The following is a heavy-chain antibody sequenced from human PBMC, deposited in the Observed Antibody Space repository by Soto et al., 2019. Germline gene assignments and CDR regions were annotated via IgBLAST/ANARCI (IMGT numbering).Heavy chain of an antibody. CDR1: CRSISSGHYY. J-gene: IGHJ6*02. Sequence: SYTPSLTCTLSCRSISSGHYYSSWIRQPPGKGLEWIGYIYYSGSTYYNPSLKSRVTISVDTSKNQFSLKLSSVTAADTAVYYCARVGYSGYDLTGGAPYYYYGMDVWGQGTTVTVSS. CDR2: IYYSGST. D-gene: IGHD5-12*01. V-gene: IGHV4-30-4*01. CDR3: ARVGYSGYDLTGGAPYYYYGMDV.